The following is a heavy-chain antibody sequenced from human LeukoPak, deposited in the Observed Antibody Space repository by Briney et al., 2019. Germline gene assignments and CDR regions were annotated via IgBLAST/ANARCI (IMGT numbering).Heavy chain of an antibody. J-gene: IGHJ5*02. CDR3: ASQLWFGEQNWFDP. V-gene: IGHV4-59*01. D-gene: IGHD3-10*01. CDR1: GGPITSYY. Sequence: SETLSLTCTVSGGPITSYYWSWIRQPPGKGLEWIGYIYYSGSTNYNPSLKSRVTISVDTSKNQFSLKLSSVTAADTAVYYCASQLWFGEQNWFDPWGQGTLVTVSS. CDR2: IYYSGST.